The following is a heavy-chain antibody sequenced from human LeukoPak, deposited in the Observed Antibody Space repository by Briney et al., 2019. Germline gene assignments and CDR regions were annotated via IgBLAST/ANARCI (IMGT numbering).Heavy chain of an antibody. CDR1: GGSISGSSYY. D-gene: IGHD2-2*01. CDR2: IYYSGST. Sequence: SETLSLTCTVSGGSISGSSYYWGWIRQPPGKGLEWIGSIYYSGSTYYNPSLKSRVTISVDTSKNQFSLKLSSVTAADTAVYYCASTALGYCSSTSCFTPHYFDYWGQGTLVTVSS. J-gene: IGHJ4*02. CDR3: ASTALGYCSSTSCFTPHYFDY. V-gene: IGHV4-39*01.